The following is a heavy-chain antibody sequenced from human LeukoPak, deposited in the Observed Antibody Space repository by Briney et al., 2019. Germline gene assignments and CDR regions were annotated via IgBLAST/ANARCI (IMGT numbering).Heavy chain of an antibody. Sequence: PSQTLSLTCTVSGGSISSGSYYWSWIRQPAGKGLEWIGRIYTSGSTNYNPSLKSRVTISVDTSKNQFSLNLTSVTAADTAVYYCARGAKYSSGHQKWFDPWGQGTLVTVSS. CDR2: IYTSGST. CDR1: GGSISSGSYY. D-gene: IGHD6-19*01. CDR3: ARGAKYSSGHQKWFDP. V-gene: IGHV4-61*02. J-gene: IGHJ5*02.